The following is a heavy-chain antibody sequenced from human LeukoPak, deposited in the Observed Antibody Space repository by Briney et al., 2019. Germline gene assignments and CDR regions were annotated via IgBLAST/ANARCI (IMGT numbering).Heavy chain of an antibody. D-gene: IGHD5-18*01. CDR3: ARDRGYIYGIDY. V-gene: IGHV4-61*02. J-gene: IGHJ4*02. CDR1: GGSISSGSYY. CDR2: IYTSGST. Sequence: PSETLSLTCTVSGGSISSGSYYWSWIRQPAGKGLEWIGRIYTSGSTNYNPSLKSRVTISVDTSKNQFSLKLSSVTAADTAVYYCARDRGYIYGIDYWGQGTLVTVSS.